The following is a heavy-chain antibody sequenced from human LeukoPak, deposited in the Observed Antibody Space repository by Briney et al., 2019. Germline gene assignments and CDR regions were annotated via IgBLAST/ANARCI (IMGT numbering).Heavy chain of an antibody. CDR3: AGRSARYFDS. CDR1: GDSIDSYY. V-gene: IGHV4-59*01. D-gene: IGHD1-26*01. J-gene: IGHJ4*02. CDR2: VFYSGPT. Sequence: SQTLSLTCTVSGDSIDSYYWSWIRQPPGEGLQWIGYVFYSGPTNYDASLKSRVAISVDRSKNQFSLKLTYVSAADTAVYYCAGRSARYFDSWGQGTPVTVSS.